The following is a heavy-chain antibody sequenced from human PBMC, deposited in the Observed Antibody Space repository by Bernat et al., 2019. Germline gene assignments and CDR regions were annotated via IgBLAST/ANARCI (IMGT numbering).Heavy chain of an antibody. J-gene: IGHJ4*02. Sequence: QLQLQESGPGLVNPSETLSLTCTVSGGSISGSGYYWGWIRQPPGKGLEWTGSIYNSGSYNSGKTYYTPSRKSRVTISVDTSKNQFSLKLSSVTAADTAVDYCARHLSTLISAVDNWGQGTLVTVSS. CDR3: ARHLSTLISAVDN. V-gene: IGHV4-39*01. CDR2: IYNSGSYNSGKT. D-gene: IGHD2/OR15-2a*01. CDR1: GGSISGSGYY.